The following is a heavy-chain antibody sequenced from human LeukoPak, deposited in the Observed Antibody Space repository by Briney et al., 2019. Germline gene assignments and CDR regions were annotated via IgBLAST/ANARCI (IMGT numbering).Heavy chain of an antibody. J-gene: IGHJ6*02. CDR2: IRSRAYGGTT. CDR1: EFTFGNHA. D-gene: IGHD5-18*01. V-gene: IGHV3-49*04. Sequence: GGSLRLSCTASEFTFGNHAMSWVRQAPGKGLEWVGFIRSRAYGGTTEYAPAVKGRFLISRDDSKSIAYLHMNSLKTEDTAVCYCARGPIQQWLYNGMDVWGQGTTVSVSS. CDR3: ARGPIQQWLYNGMDV.